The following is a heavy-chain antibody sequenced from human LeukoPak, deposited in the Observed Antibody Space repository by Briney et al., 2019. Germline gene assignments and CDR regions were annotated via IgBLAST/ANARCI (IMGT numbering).Heavy chain of an antibody. D-gene: IGHD6-19*01. V-gene: IGHV1-69*13. CDR3: ARGGPYSSGWYFDY. Sequence: ASVKVSCKASGGTFSSYAISWVRQAPGQGLEWMRGIIPIFGTANYAQKFQGRVTITADESTSTAYMELSSLRSEDTAVYYCARGGPYSSGWYFDYWGQGTLVTVSS. CDR1: GGTFSSYA. CDR2: IIPIFGTA. J-gene: IGHJ4*02.